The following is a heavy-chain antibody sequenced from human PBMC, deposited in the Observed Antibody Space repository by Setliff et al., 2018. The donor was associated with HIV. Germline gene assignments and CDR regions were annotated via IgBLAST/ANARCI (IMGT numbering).Heavy chain of an antibody. J-gene: IGHJ6*03. V-gene: IGHV5-51*01. D-gene: IGHD4-17*01. CDR3: ASLRGDYVGQYYYCMDI. CDR2: IFPGDSDT. CDR1: GFNFNTDW. Sequence: PGESLKISCQGSGFNFNTDWIVWVRQIPGKGLEWMGSIFPGDSDTRYSPSFEDQVTISVDKSISTAYLQWRSLKTSDTAFYYCASLRGDYVGQYYYCMDIWGKGTTVTVSS.